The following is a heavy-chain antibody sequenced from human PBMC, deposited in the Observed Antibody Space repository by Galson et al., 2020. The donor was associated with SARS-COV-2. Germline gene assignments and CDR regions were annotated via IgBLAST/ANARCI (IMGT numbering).Heavy chain of an antibody. CDR3: ATPLTTVTPYYYYYGMDV. Sequence: GGSLRLSCAASGFTVSSNYMSWVRQAPGKGLEWVSVIYSGGSTYYADSVKGRFTISRDNSKNTLYLQMNSLRAEDTAVYYCATPLTTVTPYYYYYGMDVWGQGTTVTVSS. J-gene: IGHJ6*02. CDR2: IYSGGST. CDR1: GFTVSSNY. V-gene: IGHV3-66*02. D-gene: IGHD4-17*01.